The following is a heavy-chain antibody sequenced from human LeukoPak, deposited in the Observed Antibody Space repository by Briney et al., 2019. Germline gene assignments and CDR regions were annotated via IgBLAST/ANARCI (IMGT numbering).Heavy chain of an antibody. CDR1: GFTFSSYA. CDR2: ISYDGSNK. Sequence: PGGSLRLSCAASGFTFSSYAMHWVRQAPGKGLEWVAVISYDGSNKYYADSVKGRFTISRDNSKNTLYLQMNSLRAEDTAVYYCAKVGQWLLTDEYYFDYWGQGTLVTVSS. D-gene: IGHD6-19*01. V-gene: IGHV3-30-3*01. CDR3: AKVGQWLLTDEYYFDY. J-gene: IGHJ4*02.